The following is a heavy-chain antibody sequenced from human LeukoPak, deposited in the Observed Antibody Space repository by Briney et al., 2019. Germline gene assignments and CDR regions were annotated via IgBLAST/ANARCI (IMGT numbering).Heavy chain of an antibody. V-gene: IGHV3-21*01. CDR2: ISSSSSYI. CDR3: ARGAVFTMVRGRGVGY. D-gene: IGHD3-10*01. Sequence: GGSLRRSCAASGFTFSSYSMNWVRQAPGKGLEWVSSISSSSSYIYYADSVKGRFTISRDNAKNSLYLQMNSLRAEDTAVYYCARGAVFTMVRGRGVGYWGQGTLVTVSS. J-gene: IGHJ4*02. CDR1: GFTFSSYS.